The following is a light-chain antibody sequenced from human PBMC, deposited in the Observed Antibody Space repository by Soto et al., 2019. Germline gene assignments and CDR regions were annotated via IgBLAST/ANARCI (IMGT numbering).Light chain of an antibody. J-gene: IGLJ1*01. V-gene: IGLV1-47*01. CDR2: RNY. Sequence: QSVLTQPPSASGTPGQRVTISCSGSSSNVGSNYVYWYQQLPGTAPKLLIYRNYQRPSGVPDRFSGSKSGTSASLAISGLRSEDEADYCCAAWDDSLNGQVFGTGTQLTVL. CDR3: AAWDDSLNGQV. CDR1: SSNVGSNY.